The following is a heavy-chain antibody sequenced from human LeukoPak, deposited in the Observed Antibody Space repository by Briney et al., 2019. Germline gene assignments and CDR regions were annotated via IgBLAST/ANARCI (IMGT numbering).Heavy chain of an antibody. D-gene: IGHD6-19*01. Sequence: PGGSLRLSCAASGFTFSSYSMNWVRQAPGKGLEWVSSISSSSSYIYYADSAKGRFTISRDNAKNSLYLQMNSLRAEDTAVYYCARALPGYSSGWYDYWGQGTLVTVSS. J-gene: IGHJ4*02. CDR1: GFTFSSYS. CDR2: ISSSSSYI. CDR3: ARALPGYSSGWYDY. V-gene: IGHV3-21*01.